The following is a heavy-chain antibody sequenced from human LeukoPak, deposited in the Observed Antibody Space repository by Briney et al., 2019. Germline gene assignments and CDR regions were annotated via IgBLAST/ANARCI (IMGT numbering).Heavy chain of an antibody. CDR2: ISSDGSST. CDR3: GRVRGGYYTDY. CDR1: GFILSSYW. D-gene: IGHD3-3*01. J-gene: IGHJ4*02. Sequence: GGSLRLSCAPSGFILSSYWMHWVRQAPGKGLVWVSRISSDGSSTTYTDSVKGRFTVSRDNAKNTLYLQMNSLRAEDTAVYYCGRVRGGYYTDYWGQGTLVTVSS. V-gene: IGHV3-74*03.